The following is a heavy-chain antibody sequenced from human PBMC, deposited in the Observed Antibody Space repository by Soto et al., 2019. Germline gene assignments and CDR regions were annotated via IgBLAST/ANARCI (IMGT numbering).Heavy chain of an antibody. D-gene: IGHD5-12*01. V-gene: IGHV4-4*07. J-gene: IGHJ4*02. CDR1: GGSINTFY. Sequence: PSETLSLTCTVSGGSINTFYWSWVRQPAGKGLEWFVRIFSSGSTSFNPSLESRVAMSVDTSQNHFSLNLSSVTAADMAVYYCAREGSYSAYNFAHGIQLWSFDFWGQGALVTVSS. CDR2: IFSSGST. CDR3: AREGSYSAYNFAHGIQLWSFDF.